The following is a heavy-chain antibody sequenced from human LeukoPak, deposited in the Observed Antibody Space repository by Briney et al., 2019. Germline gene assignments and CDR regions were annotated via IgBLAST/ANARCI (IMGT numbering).Heavy chain of an antibody. Sequence: GGSLRLSCAASGLTFSDYYMSWIRQASGKGLEWVSYISSSSSYTNYADSVKGRFTISRDNAKNSLYLQMNSLRAEDTAVYYCARARYYGSGSYLDYWGQGTLVTVSS. D-gene: IGHD3-10*01. V-gene: IGHV3-11*06. J-gene: IGHJ4*01. CDR2: ISSSSSYT. CDR1: GLTFSDYY. CDR3: ARARYYGSGSYLDY.